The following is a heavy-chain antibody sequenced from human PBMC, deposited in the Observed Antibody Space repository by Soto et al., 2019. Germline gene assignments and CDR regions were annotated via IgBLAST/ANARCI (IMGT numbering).Heavy chain of an antibody. CDR1: GGSISSYY. CDR3: ARAGVYYGSGSYYNGMDV. D-gene: IGHD3-10*01. Sequence: SETLSLTCTVSGGSISSYYWSWIRQPPGKGLEWIGYIYYSGSTNYNPSLRSRVTISVDTSKNQFSLKLSSVTAADTAVYYCARAGVYYGSGSYYNGMDVWGQGTTVTVSS. V-gene: IGHV4-59*01. J-gene: IGHJ6*02. CDR2: IYYSGST.